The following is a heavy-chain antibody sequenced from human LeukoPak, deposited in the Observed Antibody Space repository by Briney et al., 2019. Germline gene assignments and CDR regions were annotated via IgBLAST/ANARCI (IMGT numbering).Heavy chain of an antibody. D-gene: IGHD1-26*01. CDR1: GFTFSNYG. V-gene: IGHV3-30*02. J-gene: IGHJ4*02. CDR2: IRFDGSNK. CDR3: AKGFSGKFDY. Sequence: GGSLRLSCAASGFTFSNYGMHWVRQAPGKGLEWVTFIRFDGSNKYYAASVKGRFTISRDNSKNTLYPQLNSLRTEDTAVYYCAKGFSGKFDYWGQGTLVTVSS.